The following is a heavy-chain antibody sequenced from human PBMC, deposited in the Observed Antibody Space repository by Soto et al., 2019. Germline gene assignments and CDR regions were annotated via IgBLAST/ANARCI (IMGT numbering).Heavy chain of an antibody. D-gene: IGHD6-6*01. V-gene: IGHV4-30-4*01. CDR3: ARELSNSPDYFGF. CDR2: IYYSGRT. CDR1: GGSISSDDYY. J-gene: IGHJ4*02. Sequence: SETLSLTCTVSGGSISSDDYYWSWIRQPPGKGLEWIGYIYYSGRTDYNPSLKSRVVISIDTSKNQFSLILSSMSATDTAVYYCARELSNSPDYFGFSGQGTLVTVSS.